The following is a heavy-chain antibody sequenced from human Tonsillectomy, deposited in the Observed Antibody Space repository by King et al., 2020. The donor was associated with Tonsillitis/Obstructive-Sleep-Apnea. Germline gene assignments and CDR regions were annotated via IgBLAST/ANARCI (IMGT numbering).Heavy chain of an antibody. CDR1: GFTFSSYW. V-gene: IGHV3-74*01. Sequence: VQLMESGGGLVQPGGSLRLSCAASGFTFSSYWMHWVRQAPGKGLVWVSRINSDGSSTSYADSVKGRFTISRDNAKNTLYLQMNSLRAEDTAVYYCAGSPTTTRVDYWGQGTLVTVSS. CDR2: INSDGSST. J-gene: IGHJ4*02. CDR3: AGSPTTTRVDY. D-gene: IGHD4-17*01.